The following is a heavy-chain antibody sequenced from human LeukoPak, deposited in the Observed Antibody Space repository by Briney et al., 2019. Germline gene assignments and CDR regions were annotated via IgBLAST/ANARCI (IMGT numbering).Heavy chain of an antibody. D-gene: IGHD3-22*01. CDR1: GGSFSGYY. Sequence: SETLSLTCAVYGGSFSGYYWSWIRQPPGKGREWIGEINHSGSTNYNPSLKSRVTISVDTSKNQFSLDVTSVTAADTAVYYCATYSDITGSFDYWGQGTLVTVSS. CDR3: ATYSDITGSFDY. CDR2: INHSGST. V-gene: IGHV4-34*01. J-gene: IGHJ4*02.